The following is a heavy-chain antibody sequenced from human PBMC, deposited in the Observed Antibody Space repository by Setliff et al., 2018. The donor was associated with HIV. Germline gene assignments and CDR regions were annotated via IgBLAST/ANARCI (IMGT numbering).Heavy chain of an antibody. Sequence: PSETLSLTCNVSGGSISSVNYYWNRIRQPAGKGLEWIGRIYASGSPTYNSSLESRVTISVDTSKNHFSLRLNSVTAADTAVYFCARAPRYYRGWYIPEYFDNWGEGTLVTVSS. CDR1: GGSISSVNYY. D-gene: IGHD6-19*01. V-gene: IGHV4-61*02. CDR3: ARAPRYYRGWYIPEYFDN. J-gene: IGHJ4*02. CDR2: IYASGSP.